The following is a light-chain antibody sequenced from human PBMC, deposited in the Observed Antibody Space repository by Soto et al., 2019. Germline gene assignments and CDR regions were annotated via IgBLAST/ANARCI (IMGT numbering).Light chain of an antibody. J-gene: IGKJ4*01. CDR3: QQYNSHPVT. CDR1: QSMSIW. V-gene: IGKV1-5*03. Sequence: EIEMTQSPSTLSASVGDRVTITCRASQSMSIWLAWYQQKPGKAPKLLIYKASSLESGVPSRFRGSGSGTEFTLTISILQPDDFAGYYCQQYNSHPVTFGGGTKVDIK. CDR2: KAS.